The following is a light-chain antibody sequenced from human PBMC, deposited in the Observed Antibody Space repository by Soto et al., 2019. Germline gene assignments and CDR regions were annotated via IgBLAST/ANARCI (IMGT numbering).Light chain of an antibody. CDR3: SSYTSSSTRV. CDR2: DVN. J-gene: IGLJ1*01. CDR1: SSVVGRYNY. Sequence: QSVLTQPASVSGSPGQSITISCIGTSSVVGRYNYVSWYQQHPGQAPRLMIYDVNNRPSGVSNRFSGSKSDNTASLTISGLQAEDEADYYCSSYTSSSTRVFGTGTKVTVL. V-gene: IGLV2-14*01.